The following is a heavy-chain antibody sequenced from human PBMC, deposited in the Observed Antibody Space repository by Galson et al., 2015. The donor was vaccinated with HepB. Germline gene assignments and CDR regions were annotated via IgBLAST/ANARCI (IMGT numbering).Heavy chain of an antibody. V-gene: IGHV3-11*05. Sequence: SLRLSCAASGFTFSDYYMSWIRQAPGKGLEWVSYISSSSRNTNYADSVKGRFTISRDNAKNSLYLQINSLRAEDTAVYYCARDISGYGYGTDVWGQGTTVTVSS. D-gene: IGHD5-12*01. J-gene: IGHJ6*02. CDR3: ARDISGYGYGTDV. CDR2: ISSSSRNT. CDR1: GFTFSDYY.